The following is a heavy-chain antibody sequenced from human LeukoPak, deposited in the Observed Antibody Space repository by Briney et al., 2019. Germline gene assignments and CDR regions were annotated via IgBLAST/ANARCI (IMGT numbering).Heavy chain of an antibody. CDR3: TRDLTTSGPIGI. CDR2: IDPNTGGT. D-gene: IGHD3-9*01. J-gene: IGHJ4*02. Sequence: ASVKVSCKASGYTFTDYAMHWVRQAPGQGLEWMGRIDPNTGGTHYPQKFQGRVTVTRDTSITTAYMELSRLTSDDTAIYFCTRDLTTSGPIGIWGQGTLVTVSA. CDR1: GYTFTDYA. V-gene: IGHV1-2*06.